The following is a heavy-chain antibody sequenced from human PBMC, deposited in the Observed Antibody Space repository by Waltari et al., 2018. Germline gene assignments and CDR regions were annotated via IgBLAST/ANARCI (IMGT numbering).Heavy chain of an antibody. CDR2: FDPEHGKT. CDR1: GYTLPEFS. V-gene: IGHV1-24*01. CDR3: TTDLTSTAYSYDF. Sequence: QVHLVQSGPEVKKPGASVKGSCQISGYTLPEFSMHWVRQAPGKGLEWMGGFDPEHGKTMYAPKLQGRLTLTEDTSTDTAYMELNSLRSEDTALYFCTTDLTSTAYSYDFWGQGTLVTVSS. D-gene: IGHD3-22*01. J-gene: IGHJ4*02.